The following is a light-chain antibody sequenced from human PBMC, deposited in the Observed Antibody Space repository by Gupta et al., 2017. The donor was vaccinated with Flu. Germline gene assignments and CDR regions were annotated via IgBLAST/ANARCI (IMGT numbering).Light chain of an antibody. Sequence: DIQMTQSPSSLSASVGDRATITCRASQSISSYVNWYQQKPGKAPNLLVYAASKLQSGVPSRFSGSGSGTDFTLTISGLQPEDSATYYCHQTATTPLTFGQGTKVEI. V-gene: IGKV1-39*01. CDR3: HQTATTPLT. CDR2: AAS. CDR1: QSISSY. J-gene: IGKJ1*01.